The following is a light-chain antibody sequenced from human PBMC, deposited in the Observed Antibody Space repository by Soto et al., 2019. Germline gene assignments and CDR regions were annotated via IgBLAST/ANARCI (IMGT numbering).Light chain of an antibody. CDR2: DVS. CDR3: NSFTTTNTYV. J-gene: IGLJ1*01. CDR1: SSDVGGFDH. V-gene: IGLV2-14*03. Sequence: QSALTQPASVSGSPGQSITXSCTGASSDVGGFDHVSWYQQHPGKVPRLLIYDVSSRPSGVSDRFSGSKSGNTASLTISGLQAEDEADYYCNSFTTTNTYVFGTGTKVTVL.